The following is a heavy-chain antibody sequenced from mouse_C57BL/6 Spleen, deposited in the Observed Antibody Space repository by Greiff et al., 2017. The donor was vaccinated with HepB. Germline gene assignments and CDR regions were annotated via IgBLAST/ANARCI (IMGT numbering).Heavy chain of an antibody. J-gene: IGHJ4*01. CDR2: IDPSDSET. CDR3: ALRRQRDYAMDY. Sequence: VQLQQPGAELVRPGSSVKLSCKASGYTFTSYWMHWVKQRPIQGLEWIGNIDPSDSETHYNQKFKDKATLTVDKSSSTAYMQLSSLTSEDSAVYYCALRRQRDYAMDYWGQGTSVTVSS. CDR1: GYTFTSYW. V-gene: IGHV1-52*01. D-gene: IGHD1-2*01.